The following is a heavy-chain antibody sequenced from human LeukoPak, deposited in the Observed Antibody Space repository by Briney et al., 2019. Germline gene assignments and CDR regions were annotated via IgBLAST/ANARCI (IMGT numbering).Heavy chain of an antibody. CDR1: GGSISSSSYY. CDR3: ASKTRDPVDTFFHMDV. J-gene: IGHJ6*03. Sequence: SETLSLTCTVSGGSISSSSYYWGWIRQPPGKGLEWIGSIYYSGSTYYNPSLKSRVTISVDTSKNQFSLKLSSVTAADTAVYYCASKTRDPVDTFFHMDVWGKGTTVTVSS. CDR2: IYYSGST. V-gene: IGHV4-39*07. D-gene: IGHD5-18*01.